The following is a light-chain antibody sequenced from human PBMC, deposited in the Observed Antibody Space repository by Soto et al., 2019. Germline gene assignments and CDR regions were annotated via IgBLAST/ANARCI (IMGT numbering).Light chain of an antibody. V-gene: IGKV3-15*01. CDR2: GVS. CDR1: QSVSSN. CDR3: HQYKGWPPYT. J-gene: IGKJ2*01. Sequence: EIVMTQSPATLSVSPGERATLFCRASQSVSSNLAWYQQRPGQAPRLRMYGVSTRATRVSARLIGSGSGTECTLTISSLQSEDFAVYYGHQYKGWPPYTFGQGTTLDIK.